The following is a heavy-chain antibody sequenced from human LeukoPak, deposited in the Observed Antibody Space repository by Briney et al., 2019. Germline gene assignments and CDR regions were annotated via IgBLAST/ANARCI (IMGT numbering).Heavy chain of an antibody. CDR1: GFTFDDYA. J-gene: IGHJ4*02. CDR3: AKVGYYDSSGLRSYFDY. CDR2: ISWNSGSI. V-gene: IGHV3-9*01. D-gene: IGHD3-22*01. Sequence: GRSLRLSCAASGFTFDDYAMHWVRHAPGKGLEWVSGISWNSGSIGYAASVKGRFTISRDNAKNSLYLQMNSLRAEDTAFYYCAKVGYYDSSGLRSYFDYWGRGTLVTVSS.